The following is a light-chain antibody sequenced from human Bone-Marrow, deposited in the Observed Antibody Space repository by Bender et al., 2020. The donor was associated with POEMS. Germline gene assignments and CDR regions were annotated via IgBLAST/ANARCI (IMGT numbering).Light chain of an antibody. CDR3: SSYASSSTFV. CDR2: EVN. J-gene: IGLJ2*01. V-gene: IGLV2-18*02. Sequence: QSALTQPPSVSGSPGQSVTISCTGTSSDVGSYNRVSWYQQPPGTAPKLMIYEVNNRPSGVPDRFSGSKSGNTASLTISWLQAEDEADYYCSSYASSSTFVFGGGTKLTVL. CDR1: SSDVGSYNR.